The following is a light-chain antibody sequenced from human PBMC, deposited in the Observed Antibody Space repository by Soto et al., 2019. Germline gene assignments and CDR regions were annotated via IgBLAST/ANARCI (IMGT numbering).Light chain of an antibody. CDR3: QQYYSLPLT. Sequence: DIVMTQSPDSLAVSLGERATINCKSSQSILYSTNNKNYLAWYQQEPGQPPKLLIYWASTRESGVPDRFSGSGSGTDFTLTIYSLQAEDVAVYYCQQYYSLPLTFGGGTKVEIK. CDR1: QSILYSTNNKNY. V-gene: IGKV4-1*01. CDR2: WAS. J-gene: IGKJ4*01.